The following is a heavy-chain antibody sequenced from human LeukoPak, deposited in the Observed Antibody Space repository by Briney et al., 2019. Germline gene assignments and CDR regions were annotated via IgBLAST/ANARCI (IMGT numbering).Heavy chain of an antibody. Sequence: TGGPLSLSCAASGFTFSSYAMSWVRQAPGKGLEWVSAISGSGGSTYYADSVKGRFTISRDNSKNTLYLQMNSLRAEDTAVYYCAKHLNYYDSSGTRRNFDYWGQGTLVTVSS. CDR1: GFTFSSYA. J-gene: IGHJ4*02. CDR2: ISGSGGST. CDR3: AKHLNYYDSSGTRRNFDY. D-gene: IGHD3-22*01. V-gene: IGHV3-23*01.